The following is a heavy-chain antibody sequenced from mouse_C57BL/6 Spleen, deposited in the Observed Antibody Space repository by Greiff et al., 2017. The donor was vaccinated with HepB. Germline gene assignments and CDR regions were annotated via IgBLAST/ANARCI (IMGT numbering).Heavy chain of an antibody. V-gene: IGHV1-59*01. J-gene: IGHJ3*01. Sequence: VQLQQPGAELVRPGTSVKLSCKASGYTFTSYWMHWVKQRPGQGLEWIGVIDPSDSYTNYNQKFKGKATLTVDTSSSTAYMQLSSLTSEDSAVYYCARADDYDRGGWFAYWGQGTLVTVSA. D-gene: IGHD2-4*01. CDR2: IDPSDSYT. CDR3: ARADDYDRGGWFAY. CDR1: GYTFTSYW.